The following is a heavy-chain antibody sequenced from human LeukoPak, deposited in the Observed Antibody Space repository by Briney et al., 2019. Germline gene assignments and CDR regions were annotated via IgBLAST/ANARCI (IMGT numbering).Heavy chain of an antibody. V-gene: IGHV4-34*01. CDR3: ARGRGDSSGYYYLHY. J-gene: IGHJ4*02. Sequence: RSSETLSLTCAVYGGSFSGYYWSWMRQPPGKGLEWIGEINHSGSTNYNPSLKSRVTISVDTSKNQFSLKLSSVTAADTAVYYCARGRGDSSGYYYLHYWGQGTLVTVSS. CDR2: INHSGST. CDR1: GGSFSGYY. D-gene: IGHD3-22*01.